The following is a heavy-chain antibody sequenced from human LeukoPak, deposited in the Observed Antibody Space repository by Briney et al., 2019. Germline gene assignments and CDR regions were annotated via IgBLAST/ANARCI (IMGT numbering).Heavy chain of an antibody. CDR3: ARGWVPSDITLK. V-gene: IGHV3-74*01. Sequence: GGSLRLSCSASGFTFSNYPMHWVRQAPGKGLVWVSRLNSDGSDTNYADFVKGRFTISRDNARNTVYLQMNGLRGEDTAVYYCARGWVPSDITLKWGQGTMVTVSS. CDR1: GFTFSNYP. J-gene: IGHJ3*01. D-gene: IGHD3-22*01. CDR2: LNSDGSDT.